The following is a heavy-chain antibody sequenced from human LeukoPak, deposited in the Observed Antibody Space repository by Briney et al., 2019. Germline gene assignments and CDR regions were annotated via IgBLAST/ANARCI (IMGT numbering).Heavy chain of an antibody. CDR3: ASNYYDSSVPDR. Sequence: GGSLRLSCAASGFTFSSYAMSWVRQAPGKGLEWVSYISSSSSTIYYADYVKGRFTISRDNAKNSLYLQMNSLRAEDTAVYYCASNYYDSSVPDRWGQGTLVTVSS. D-gene: IGHD3-22*01. CDR2: ISSSSSTI. CDR1: GFTFSSYA. J-gene: IGHJ4*02. V-gene: IGHV3-48*04.